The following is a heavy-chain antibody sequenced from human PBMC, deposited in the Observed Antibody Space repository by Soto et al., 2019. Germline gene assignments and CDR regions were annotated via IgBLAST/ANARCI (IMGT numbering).Heavy chain of an antibody. J-gene: IGHJ5*02. CDR2: INPNSGGT. CDR3: ARDLTPGYKTWGPSALAVPGPGRGSWFDP. Sequence: ASVKVSCKASGYTFTGYYMHWVRQAPGQGLEWMGWINPNSGGTNYAQKFQGRVTMTRDTSISTAYMELSRLRSDDTAVYYCARDLTPGYKTWGPSALAVPGPGRGSWFDPWGQGTLVNVSS. D-gene: IGHD6-19*01. CDR1: GYTFTGYY. V-gene: IGHV1-2*02.